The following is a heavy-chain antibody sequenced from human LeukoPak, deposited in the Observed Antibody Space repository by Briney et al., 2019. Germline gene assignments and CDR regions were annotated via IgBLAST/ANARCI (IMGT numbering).Heavy chain of an antibody. Sequence: SETLSLTCTVSGGSISSYYWSWIRQPSGKGLEWIGYIYYSGSTNYNPSLKSRVIMSVDTSKNQFSLNLSFVTAADTAVYYCARHRDGYHFDYWGQGTLVTVSS. CDR2: IYYSGST. V-gene: IGHV4-59*08. CDR3: ARHRDGYHFDY. CDR1: GGSISSYY. D-gene: IGHD5-24*01. J-gene: IGHJ4*02.